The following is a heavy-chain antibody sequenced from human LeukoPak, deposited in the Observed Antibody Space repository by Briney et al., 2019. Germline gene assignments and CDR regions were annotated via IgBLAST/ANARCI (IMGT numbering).Heavy chain of an antibody. CDR3: ARDTGYAS. CDR1: GYSISSGYY. Sequence: PSETLSLTCTVSGYSISSGYYWGWIRQPPGKGLEWIGSIYHSGSTYYNPSLKSRVTISVDTSKNQFSLKLSSVTAADTAVYYCARDTGYASWGQGTLVTVSS. J-gene: IGHJ5*02. CDR2: IYHSGST. D-gene: IGHD5-12*01. V-gene: IGHV4-38-2*02.